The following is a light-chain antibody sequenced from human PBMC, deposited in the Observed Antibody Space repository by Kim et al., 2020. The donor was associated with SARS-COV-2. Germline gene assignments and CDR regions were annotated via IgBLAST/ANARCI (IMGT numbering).Light chain of an antibody. CDR1: QGISSY. J-gene: IGKJ5*01. V-gene: IGKV1-9*01. CDR2: DAS. Sequence: IQLTQSPSSLSASVGDRVTITCRASQGISSYLTWYQKKPGKAPKLLIYDASTLQSGVPSRFSGSGSGTDSTLTITSLQPEDFATYHCQQLNSYPITFGRGTRLEIK. CDR3: QQLNSYPIT.